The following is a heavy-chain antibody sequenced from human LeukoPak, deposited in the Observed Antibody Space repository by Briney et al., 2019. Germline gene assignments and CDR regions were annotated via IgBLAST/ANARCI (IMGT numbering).Heavy chain of an antibody. J-gene: IGHJ4*02. D-gene: IGHD3-22*01. CDR2: IWFDGSNK. V-gene: IGHV3-33*01. Sequence: PGGSLRLSCAASGFTFSTYGMHWVRQAPGKGLEWVAVIWFDGSNKYYVDSVKGRFTISRDNSKNTLYLQMNSLRAEDTAVHFCARDRASGYYYSFDYWGQGTLVTVSS. CDR3: ARDRASGYYYSFDY. CDR1: GFTFSTYG.